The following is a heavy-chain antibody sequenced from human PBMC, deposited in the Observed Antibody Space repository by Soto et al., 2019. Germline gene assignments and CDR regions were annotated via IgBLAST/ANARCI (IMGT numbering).Heavy chain of an antibody. V-gene: IGHV3-23*01. CDR2: ISGSGGST. CDR3: AKANDFWGGYYTASYFDY. CDR1: GFTFSPYA. J-gene: IGHJ4*02. D-gene: IGHD3-3*01. Sequence: GGSLRLSCAASGFTFSPYAMSWVRQAPGKGLEWVSAISGSGGSTYYADSVRGRFTISRDSSKNTLYLQMNSLRAADTAVYYCAKANDFWGGYYTASYFDYWGQGTLVTVSS.